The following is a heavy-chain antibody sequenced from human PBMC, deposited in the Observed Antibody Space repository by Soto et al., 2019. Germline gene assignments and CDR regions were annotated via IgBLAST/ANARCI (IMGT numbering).Heavy chain of an antibody. CDR2: IGGSGIPI. Sequence: PGGSLRLSCAASGFTFSDYIMNWVRQAPGKGLEWVSYIGGSGIPIKYVDSVKGRFTISRDNAKNSLYLQMNSLRAEDTAVYYCAKWDMVRPFGYWGDVSLVTVSS. CDR1: GFTFSDYI. V-gene: IGHV3-48*01. J-gene: IGHJ4*01. D-gene: IGHD3-10*01. CDR3: AKWDMVRPFGY.